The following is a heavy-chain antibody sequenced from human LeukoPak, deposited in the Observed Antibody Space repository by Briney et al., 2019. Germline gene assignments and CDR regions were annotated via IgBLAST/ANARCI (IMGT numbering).Heavy chain of an antibody. Sequence: SETLSLTCTVSGGSISRYYWSWIRQPPGKGLEWSGYIYYSGSTNYNPSLKSRVTISVDTSKNQFSLKLSSVTAADTAVYYCATSGRASSWYYFDYWGQGTLVTVSS. V-gene: IGHV4-59*01. D-gene: IGHD6-13*01. CDR3: ATSGRASSWYYFDY. J-gene: IGHJ4*02. CDR2: IYYSGST. CDR1: GGSISRYY.